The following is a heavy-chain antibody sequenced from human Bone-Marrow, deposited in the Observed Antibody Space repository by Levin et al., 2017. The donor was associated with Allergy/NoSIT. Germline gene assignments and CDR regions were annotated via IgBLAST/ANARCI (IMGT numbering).Heavy chain of an antibody. CDR2: IWYDGSNK. CDR1: GFTFRSYG. Sequence: PGGSLRLSCEASGFTFRSYGMHWVRQAPGKGLEWVAVIWYDGSNKYYADSVEGRFTISRDNSKNTLYLQMDGLRAEDTAVYYCARGFEYFRYWGQGTLVTVSS. CDR3: ARGFEYFRY. V-gene: IGHV3-33*01. J-gene: IGHJ1*01.